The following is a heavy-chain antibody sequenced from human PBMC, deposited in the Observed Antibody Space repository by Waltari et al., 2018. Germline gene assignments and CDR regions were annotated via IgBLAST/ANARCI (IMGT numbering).Heavy chain of an antibody. CDR3: ARERTYYYDSSGLDY. CDR1: GGTFSSYA. CDR2: IIPILGIA. J-gene: IGHJ4*02. V-gene: IGHV1-69*04. Sequence: QVQLVQSGAEVKKPGSSVKVSCKASGGTFSSYAISWVRQAPGQGLEWMGGIIPILGIANYAQKFQGRVTITADDSTSTAYMELSSLRSEDTAVYYCARERTYYYDSSGLDYWGQGTLVTVSS. D-gene: IGHD3-22*01.